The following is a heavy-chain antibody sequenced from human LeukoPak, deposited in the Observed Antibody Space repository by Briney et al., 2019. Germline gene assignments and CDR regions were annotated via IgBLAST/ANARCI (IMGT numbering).Heavy chain of an antibody. CDR3: ATLLPPDYDILTGLGNFDY. CDR2: FDPEDGET. J-gene: IGHJ4*02. Sequence: ASVKVSCKVSGYTLTELSMHWVRQAPRKGREWMGGFDPEDGETIYAQKFQGRVTMPEDTSTDTAYMELSRLRSEDTAVYYSATLLPPDYDILTGLGNFDYWGQGSLVTVSS. CDR1: GYTLTELS. D-gene: IGHD3-9*01. V-gene: IGHV1-24*01.